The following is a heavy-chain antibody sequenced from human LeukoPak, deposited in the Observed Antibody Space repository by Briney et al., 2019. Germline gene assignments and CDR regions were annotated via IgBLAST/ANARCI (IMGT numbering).Heavy chain of an antibody. D-gene: IGHD3-10*01. CDR2: ISGSGGST. CDR1: GFTFSRYA. CDR3: AKGGPDFGFGEPVINY. Sequence: PGGSLRLSCADSGFTFSRYAMSWGRQAPGKGVEWVSAISGSGGSTYYADSVKGRFTISRDNSKNTLYLQMNSLRAEDTAVYYCAKGGPDFGFGEPVINYWGQGTLVTVSS. V-gene: IGHV3-23*01. J-gene: IGHJ4*02.